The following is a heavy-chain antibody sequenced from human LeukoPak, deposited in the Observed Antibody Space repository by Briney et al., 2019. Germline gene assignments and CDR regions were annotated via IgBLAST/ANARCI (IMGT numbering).Heavy chain of an antibody. CDR2: IIPIFGTA. J-gene: IGHJ4*02. V-gene: IGHV1-69*13. Sequence: SVKVSCKASGGTFSRYAISWVRQAPGRGLEWMGGIIPIFGTANYAQKFQGRVTITADESTRTAYMELRSLRSEDTAVYYCASDAAIYDSRGYYYLWWGQGTLVTVSS. CDR1: GGTFSRYA. D-gene: IGHD3-22*01. CDR3: ASDAAIYDSRGYYYLW.